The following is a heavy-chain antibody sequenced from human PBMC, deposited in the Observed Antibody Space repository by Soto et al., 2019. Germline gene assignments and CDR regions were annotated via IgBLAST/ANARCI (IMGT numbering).Heavy chain of an antibody. CDR2: TYYRSKWYN. CDR3: ARLVIAVAGTYYYGMDV. V-gene: IGHV6-1*01. CDR1: GDSVSSNSAA. Sequence: PSQTLSLTCAISGDSVSSNSAAWNWIRQSPSRGLEWLGRTYYRSKWYNDYAVSVKSRITINPDTSKNQFSLQLNSVTPEDTAVYYCARLVIAVAGTYYYGMDVWGQGTTVTVSS. J-gene: IGHJ6*02. D-gene: IGHD6-19*01.